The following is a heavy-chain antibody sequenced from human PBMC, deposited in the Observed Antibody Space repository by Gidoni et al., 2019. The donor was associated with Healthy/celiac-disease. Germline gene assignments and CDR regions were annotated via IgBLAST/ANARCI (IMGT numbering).Heavy chain of an antibody. D-gene: IGHD2-15*01. CDR3: ARDPYCSGGSCYVFGWFDP. J-gene: IGHJ5*02. CDR2: IWYDGSNK. V-gene: IGHV3-33*01. Sequence: QVQLVESGGGVVQPGRSLRRSCAASGFTFSSYGMHWVRQAPCKGLEWVAVIWYDGSNKYYADSVKGRFTISRDNSKNTLYLQMNSLRAEDTAVYYCARDPYCSGGSCYVFGWFDPWGQGTLVTVSS. CDR1: GFTFSSYG.